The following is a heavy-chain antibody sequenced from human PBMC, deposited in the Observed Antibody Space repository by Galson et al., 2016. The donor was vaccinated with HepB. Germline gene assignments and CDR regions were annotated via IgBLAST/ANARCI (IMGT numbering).Heavy chain of an antibody. CDR3: ARVFPARCSGRSCFSEGAFDI. V-gene: IGHV3-74*01. Sequence: SLRLSCAASGFTFSTHWMHWVRQAPGKGLVCVSRISEDGRATNYADSVKGRFAISRDNAKNRLYLQMNSLSAEDTAIYYCARVFPARCSGRSCFSEGAFDIWGQGTMVIVSS. J-gene: IGHJ3*02. CDR2: ISEDGRAT. CDR1: GFTFSTHW. D-gene: IGHD2-15*01.